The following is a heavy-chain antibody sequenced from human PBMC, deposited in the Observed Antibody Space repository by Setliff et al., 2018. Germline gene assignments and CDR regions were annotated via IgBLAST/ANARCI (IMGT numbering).Heavy chain of an antibody. CDR1: GGSISSSSSY. Sequence: PSETLSLTCTVSGGSISSSSSYWGWLRQPPGKGLEWIGSIYYSGSTYYNPSLKSRVTVFVDTPKNLFSLKLSSVTAAYTAVYYCARGLAVIRAFDIWGQGTMVTVSS. CDR2: IYYSGST. J-gene: IGHJ3*02. D-gene: IGHD3-10*01. CDR3: ARGLAVIRAFDI. V-gene: IGHV4-39*01.